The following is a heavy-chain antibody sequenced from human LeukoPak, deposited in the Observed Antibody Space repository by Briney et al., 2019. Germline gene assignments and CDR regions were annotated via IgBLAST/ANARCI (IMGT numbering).Heavy chain of an antibody. CDR3: ARGADYGDLDY. Sequence: GGSLRLSCAASGFTFSSYSMNWVRQAPGKGLEWVSYISSSSSIIYYADSVKGRFTISRDNAKNSLYLQMNSLRDGDTAVYYCARGADYGDLDYWGQGTLVTVSS. V-gene: IGHV3-48*02. J-gene: IGHJ4*02. CDR1: GFTFSSYS. CDR2: ISSSSSII. D-gene: IGHD4-17*01.